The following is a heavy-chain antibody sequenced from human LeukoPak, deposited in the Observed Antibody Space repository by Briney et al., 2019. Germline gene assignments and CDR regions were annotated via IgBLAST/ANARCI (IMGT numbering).Heavy chain of an antibody. CDR1: GYTFTSYY. Sequence: ASVKVSCKASGYTFTSYYMHWVRQDPGQGLEWMGIVNPSGGSTTYAQKFQGRVTMTRDTPTSTVYMELSSLRSEDTAVYYCAGYQQPHMRIYGSGSYYNVAEACNWFDPWGQGTLVTVSS. V-gene: IGHV1-46*03. CDR2: VNPSGGST. D-gene: IGHD3-10*01. J-gene: IGHJ5*02. CDR3: AGYQQPHMRIYGSGSYYNVAEACNWFDP.